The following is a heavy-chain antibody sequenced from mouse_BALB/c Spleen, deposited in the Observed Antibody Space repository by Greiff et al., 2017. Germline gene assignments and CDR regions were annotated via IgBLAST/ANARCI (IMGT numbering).Heavy chain of an antibody. D-gene: IGHD1-1*01. J-gene: IGHJ4*01. CDR1: GFSLTSYG. CDR2: IWAGGST. CDR3: ARVYYYGSSYGAMDY. V-gene: IGHV2-9*02. Sequence: QVQLQQSGPGLVAPSQSLSITCTVSGFSLTSYGVHWVRQPPGKGLEWLGVIWAGGSTNYNSALMSRLSISKDNSKSQVFLKMNSLQTDDTAMYYCARVYYYGSSYGAMDYWGQGTSVTVSS.